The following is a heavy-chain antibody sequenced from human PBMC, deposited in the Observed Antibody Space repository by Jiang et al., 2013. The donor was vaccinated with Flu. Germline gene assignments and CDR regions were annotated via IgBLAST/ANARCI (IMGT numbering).Heavy chain of an antibody. Sequence: GSGLVKPLGTLSLSCDVTGGSITSTKWWSWVRQPPGKGLEWIGEIYHSGNTNYNPSLMNRVTMSVDNSRNQLSLKVDSVTAADTAVYYCARKGTAFDIWGQGTIVIVSS. V-gene: IGHV4-4*02. CDR1: GGSITSTKW. CDR2: IYHSGNT. CDR3: ARKGTAFDI. J-gene: IGHJ3*02. D-gene: IGHD3-10*01.